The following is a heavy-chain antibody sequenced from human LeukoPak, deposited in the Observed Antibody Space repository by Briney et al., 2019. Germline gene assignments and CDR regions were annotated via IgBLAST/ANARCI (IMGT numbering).Heavy chain of an antibody. D-gene: IGHD3-10*01. CDR3: AREIRAPGKTHDY. CDR1: GFTFSNYW. CDR2: INDDESGT. J-gene: IGHJ4*02. V-gene: IGHV3-74*01. Sequence: QSGGSLRLSCAASGFTFSNYWMHWVRQVPGKGLVWVSRINDDESGTFYADSVKGRFTISRDNAKNTLYLQMDSLRADDTALYYCAREIRAPGKTHDYWGQGTLVTVSS.